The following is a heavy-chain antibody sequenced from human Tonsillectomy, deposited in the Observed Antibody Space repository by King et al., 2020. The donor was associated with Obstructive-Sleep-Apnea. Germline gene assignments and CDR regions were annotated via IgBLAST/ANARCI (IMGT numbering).Heavy chain of an antibody. CDR2: MNPNSGNT. V-gene: IGHV1-8*01. CDR1: GYTFTSYD. D-gene: IGHD2-15*01. CDR3: ARPGSRYGSGGSCAGLSHYGMDV. Sequence: VQLVQSGAEVKKPGASVKVSCKASGYTFTSYDINWVRQATGQGLEWMGWMNPNSGNTGYAQKFQGRVTMTRNTSISTAYMELSSLRSEDTAVYYCARPGSRYGSGGSCAGLSHYGMDVWGQGTTVTVSS. J-gene: IGHJ6*02.